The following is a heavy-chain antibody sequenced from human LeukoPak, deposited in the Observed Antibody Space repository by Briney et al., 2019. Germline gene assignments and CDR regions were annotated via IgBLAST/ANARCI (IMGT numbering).Heavy chain of an antibody. J-gene: IGHJ4*02. CDR2: ISAYNGNT. D-gene: IGHD2-2*01. CDR1: GYTFTSYG. Sequence: ASVKVSXKASGYTFTSYGISWVRQAPGQGLEWIGWISAYNGNTNYAQKLQGRVTMTTDTSTSTAYMELRSLRSDDTAVYYCARWGRGVVVPAAIRYWGQGTLVTVSS. V-gene: IGHV1-18*01. CDR3: ARWGRGVVVPAAIRY.